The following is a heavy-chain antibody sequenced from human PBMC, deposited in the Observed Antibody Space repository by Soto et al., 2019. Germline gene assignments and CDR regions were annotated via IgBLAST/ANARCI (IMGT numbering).Heavy chain of an antibody. D-gene: IGHD3-3*01. CDR3: ATYRKFLQI. CDR1: GGSISSGGYS. J-gene: IGHJ3*02. Sequence: PSETLSLTCAVSGGSISSGGYSWSWIRQPPGKGLEWIGFIYKSGSTYYNSSLKSPVTISVDSSKNHFFLNLTSVTAADTAVDYCATYRKFLQIWGQGTKVTVSS. V-gene: IGHV4-30-2*01. CDR2: IYKSGST.